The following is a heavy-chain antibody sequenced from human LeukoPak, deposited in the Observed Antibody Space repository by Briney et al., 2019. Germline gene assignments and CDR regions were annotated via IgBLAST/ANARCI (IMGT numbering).Heavy chain of an antibody. CDR3: ARGYYGSGGYYPLYYYYYYMDV. J-gene: IGHJ6*03. V-gene: IGHV1-46*01. Sequence: ASVKVSCKASGYTFTSYYMHWVRQAPGQGLEWMGIINPSGGSTSYARKFQGRVTMTRDMSTSTVYMELSSLRSEDTAVYYCARGYYGSGGYYPLYYYYYYMDVWGKGTAVTVSS. CDR1: GYTFTSYY. D-gene: IGHD3-10*01. CDR2: INPSGGST.